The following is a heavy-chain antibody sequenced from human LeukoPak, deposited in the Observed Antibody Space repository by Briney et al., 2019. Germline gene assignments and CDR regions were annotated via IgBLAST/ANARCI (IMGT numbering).Heavy chain of an antibody. D-gene: IGHD3-10*01. CDR3: ARDRNSPGSGPYSFDF. CDR1: GGSISSYY. V-gene: IGHV4-59*01. Sequence: SETLSLTCTVSGGSISSYYWSWIRQPPGKGLEWIGYIYYSGSTNYNPSLKSRVTISVDTSKNQFSLKLSSVTAADTAVYYCARDRNSPGSGPYSFDFWGQGTLVTVSS. J-gene: IGHJ4*02. CDR2: IYYSGST.